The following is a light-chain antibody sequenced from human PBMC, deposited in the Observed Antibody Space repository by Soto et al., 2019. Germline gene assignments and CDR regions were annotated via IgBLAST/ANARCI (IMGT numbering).Light chain of an antibody. CDR1: QSISSW. V-gene: IGKV1-5*01. J-gene: IGKJ1*01. CDR2: DAS. Sequence: DIQITQSPSTLSASAGDRVTITCRASQSISSWLAWYQKKPGKDPHLLIYDASSLESGVPSRFSGSGSGTEFTLTISRLHTEDGATYDGQKSNSATRTFGPVTKVDIK. CDR3: QKSNSATRT.